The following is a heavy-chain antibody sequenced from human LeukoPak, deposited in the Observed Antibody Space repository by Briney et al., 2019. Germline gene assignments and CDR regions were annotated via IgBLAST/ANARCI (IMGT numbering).Heavy chain of an antibody. CDR3: ARGLGSSSSLFDY. CDR1: GGSISSGGYY. J-gene: IGHJ4*02. CDR2: IYHSGST. V-gene: IGHV4-30-2*01. Sequence: SETLSLTCTVSGGSISSGGYYWSWIRQPPGKGLEWIGYIYHSGSTYYNPSLKSRVTISVDRSKNQFSLKLSSVTAADTAVYYCARGLGSSSSLFDYWGQGTLVTVSS. D-gene: IGHD6-6*01.